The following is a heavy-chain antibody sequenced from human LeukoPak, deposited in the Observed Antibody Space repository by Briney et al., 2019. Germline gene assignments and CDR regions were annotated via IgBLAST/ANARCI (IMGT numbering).Heavy chain of an antibody. V-gene: IGHV3-74*01. CDR3: AGGGYTYGLY. CDR2: INRDGSST. J-gene: IGHJ4*02. CDR1: GFTFSSYW. Sequence: GGSLRLSCAVSGFTFSSYWVHWVRQAPGKGLAWVSRINRDGSSTSYADSVKRRFTISRDNTKNTLHLQMNSLRAEDTAVYYCAGGGYTYGLYWGQGDLVTVSS. D-gene: IGHD5-18*01.